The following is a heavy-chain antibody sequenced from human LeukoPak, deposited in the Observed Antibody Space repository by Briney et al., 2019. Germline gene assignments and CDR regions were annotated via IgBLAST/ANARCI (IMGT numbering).Heavy chain of an antibody. CDR3: AREDRTGYFDY. CDR1: GFTFSSYA. J-gene: IGHJ4*02. D-gene: IGHD2-15*01. Sequence: GGSLRLSCAASGFTFSSYAMSWVRQAPGKGLEWVSGISGSGGSTYYADSVEGRFTISRDNAKNSLYLQMNSLRAEDTAVYYCAREDRTGYFDYWGQGTLVTVSS. CDR2: ISGSGGST. V-gene: IGHV3-23*01.